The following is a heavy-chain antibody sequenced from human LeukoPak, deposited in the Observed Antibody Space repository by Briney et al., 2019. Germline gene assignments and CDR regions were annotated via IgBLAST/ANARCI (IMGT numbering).Heavy chain of an antibody. CDR3: ARRRSSSWSIDY. CDR2: INIDGSSG. D-gene: IGHD6-13*01. V-gene: IGHV3-74*01. CDR1: GFTFRSYW. Sequence: GGSLRLSCAASGFTFRSYWMHWVRQAPGKGLVWVSRINIDGSSGSYADSVEGRFTISRDNAKNTLYLQMNSLRAEDTAVYYCARRRSSSWSIDYWGQGTLVTVSS. J-gene: IGHJ4*02.